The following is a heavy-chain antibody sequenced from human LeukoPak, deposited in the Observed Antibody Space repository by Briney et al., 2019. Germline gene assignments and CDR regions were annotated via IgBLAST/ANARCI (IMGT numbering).Heavy chain of an antibody. J-gene: IGHJ4*02. CDR3: ARDGTSADDY. CDR1: GYTFSNFG. V-gene: IGHV1-18*01. CDR2: ISGNNDNP. Sequence: ASVKVSCKTSGYTFSNFGFNWVRQAPGQGLEWMGWISGNNDNPNYGQKFQGRFTVTTDSSTSTAYMELRNLTFDDTAVYYCARDGTSADDYWGQGTLVTVSS. D-gene: IGHD1-26*01.